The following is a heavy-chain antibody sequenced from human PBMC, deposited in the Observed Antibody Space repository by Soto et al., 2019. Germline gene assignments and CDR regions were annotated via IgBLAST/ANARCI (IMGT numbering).Heavy chain of an antibody. Sequence: QVQLVQSGAEVKKPGSSVKVSCKASGGTFSSYAISWVRQAPGQGLEWMGGIIPIFGTANYAQKFQGRVTTTADESTSTAYMELSSLRSEDTAVYYCASGVTHCSGGSCYSFPPIWGQGTMVTVSS. V-gene: IGHV1-69*01. J-gene: IGHJ3*02. CDR1: GGTFSSYA. CDR2: IIPIFGTA. CDR3: ASGVTHCSGGSCYSFPPI. D-gene: IGHD2-15*01.